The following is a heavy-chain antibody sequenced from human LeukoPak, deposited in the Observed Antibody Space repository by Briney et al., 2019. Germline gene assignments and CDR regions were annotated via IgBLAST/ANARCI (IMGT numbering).Heavy chain of an antibody. J-gene: IGHJ4*02. Sequence: ASVKVSCKASGYTFTSYGISWVRQAPGQGLEWMGWISAYNGNTNYAQKLQGRVTMTTDTSTSTAYMELRSLRSDDTAVYYCARDRSPFYGSGSSGYWGQGTLVTDSS. D-gene: IGHD3-10*01. CDR2: ISAYNGNT. CDR1: GYTFTSYG. V-gene: IGHV1-18*01. CDR3: ARDRSPFYGSGSSGY.